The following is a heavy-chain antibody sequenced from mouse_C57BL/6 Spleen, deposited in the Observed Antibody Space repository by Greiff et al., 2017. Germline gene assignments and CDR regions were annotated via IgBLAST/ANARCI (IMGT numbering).Heavy chain of an antibody. CDR1: GYTFTSYW. CDR2: IDPSDSYT. V-gene: IGHV1-69*01. CDR3: ARYTAQAPDY. Sequence: VQLQQPGAELVMPGASVKLSCKASGYTFTSYWMHWVKQRPGQGLEWIGEIDPSDSYTNYNQKFKGKSTLTVDKSSSTAYMQLSSLTSEDSAVYCCARYTAQAPDYWGQGTSLTVSS. J-gene: IGHJ2*02. D-gene: IGHD3-2*02.